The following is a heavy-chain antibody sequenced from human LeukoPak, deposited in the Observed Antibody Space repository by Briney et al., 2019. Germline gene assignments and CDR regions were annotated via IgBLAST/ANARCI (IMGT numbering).Heavy chain of an antibody. Sequence: PGGSLRLSCAAPGFSFISYGMPWVRQAPGKGLERVGVISDDGRRKDYADSVKGRFTISRDNSNDTLYLQMNSLRAKDTAVYYCANRPSGYGDYVSYFDYWGQGTLVTVSS. V-gene: IGHV3-30*18. D-gene: IGHD4-17*01. J-gene: IGHJ4*02. CDR3: ANRPSGYGDYVSYFDY. CDR1: GFSFISYG. CDR2: ISDDGRRK.